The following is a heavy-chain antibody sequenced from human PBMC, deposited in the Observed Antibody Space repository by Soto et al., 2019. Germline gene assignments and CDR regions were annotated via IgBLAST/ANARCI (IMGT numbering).Heavy chain of an antibody. D-gene: IGHD6-6*01. Sequence: SVKVSCKASGGTFSSYAISWVRQAPGQGLEWMGGIIPIFGTANYAQKFQGRVTITADESTSTAYMELSSLRSEDTAVYYCARALPRIAASREGDYWGQGTLVSVSS. V-gene: IGHV1-69*13. CDR1: GGTFSSYA. J-gene: IGHJ4*02. CDR2: IIPIFGTA. CDR3: ARALPRIAASREGDY.